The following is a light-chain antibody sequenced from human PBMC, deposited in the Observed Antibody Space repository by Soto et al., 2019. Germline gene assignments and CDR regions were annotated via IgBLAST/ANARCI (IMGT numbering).Light chain of an antibody. CDR2: EAS. CDR3: QQYNSYSST. J-gene: IGKJ1*01. Sequence: DIQMTQSPSTLSASVGDRVTITCRASQSISSWLAWYQQKPGKAPNLLIYEASSLESGVPSRFSGSGSGTEFTLSISSLQPEDIATYYCQQYNSYSSTLGKGAKVDIK. CDR1: QSISSW. V-gene: IGKV1-5*01.